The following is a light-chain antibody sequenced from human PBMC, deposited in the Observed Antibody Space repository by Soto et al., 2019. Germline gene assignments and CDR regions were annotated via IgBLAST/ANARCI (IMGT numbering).Light chain of an antibody. CDR2: AAS. Sequence: DIQMTQSPSTLSASVGDTVTVTCRASQSVSGWLAWYQQKPGEAPKLLIYAASTLQSGVPSRFSGSGSGTDFTLTISCLQSEDFATYYCQQVSGYPLNFGGGTKV. CDR3: QQVSGYPLN. V-gene: IGKV1-5*01. J-gene: IGKJ4*01. CDR1: QSVSGW.